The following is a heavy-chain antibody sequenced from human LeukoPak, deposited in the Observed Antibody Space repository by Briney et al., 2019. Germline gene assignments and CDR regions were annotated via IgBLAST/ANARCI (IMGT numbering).Heavy chain of an antibody. CDR3: ARDERGGRIDP. V-gene: IGHV4-61*02. Sequence: SETLSLTCTVSGGSISSGSYYWSWIRQPAGKGLEWIGRIYTSGSTNYNPSLKSRVTISVDTSKNQFSLKLSSVTAADTAVYYCARDERGGRIDPWGQGTLVTVSS. CDR2: IYTSGST. J-gene: IGHJ5*02. CDR1: GGSISSGSYY. D-gene: IGHD2-15*01.